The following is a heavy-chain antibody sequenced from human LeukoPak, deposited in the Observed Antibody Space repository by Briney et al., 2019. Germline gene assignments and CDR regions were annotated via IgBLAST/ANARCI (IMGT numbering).Heavy chain of an antibody. CDR3: ARFGLSLVVPAAIYGLGAFDI. J-gene: IGHJ3*02. Sequence: KPSETLSPTCAVYGGALSGYYWGWIRQPPGKGRGWIGGVNHNGSTNYNPSLKSRVTISVDTSKNQFSLKLSSVTAADTAVYYCARFGLSLVVPAAIYGLGAFDIWGQGTMVTVSS. CDR2: VNHNGST. D-gene: IGHD2-2*01. V-gene: IGHV4-34*01. CDR1: GGALSGYY.